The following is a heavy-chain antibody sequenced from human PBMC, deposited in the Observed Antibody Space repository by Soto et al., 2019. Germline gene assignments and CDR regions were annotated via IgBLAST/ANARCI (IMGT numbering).Heavy chain of an antibody. CDR1: GYSFTTYW. D-gene: IGHD3-22*01. J-gene: IGHJ5*02. V-gene: IGHV5-10-1*01. Sequence: GASLKISCKGSGYSFTTYWISWVRQMPGKGLEWMGRIDPSDSYTNYSPSFQGHVTISADKSISTAYLQWSSLKASDTAMYYCAKHKAFYSDISDAWGQGTLVTVSS. CDR3: AKHKAFYSDISDA. CDR2: IDPSDSYT.